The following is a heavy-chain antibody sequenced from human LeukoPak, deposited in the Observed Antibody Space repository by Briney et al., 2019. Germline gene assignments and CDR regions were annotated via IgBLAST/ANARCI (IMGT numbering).Heavy chain of an antibody. D-gene: IGHD1-26*01. J-gene: IGHJ4*02. Sequence: GGSLRLSCAASGFTFSSYWMNWGRQAPGKGLEWVANIKQDGSEKYYVDSVKGRFTISRDNAKNSLYLQMNSLRAEDTAVYYCARDKIVGATHFDYWGQGALVTVSS. V-gene: IGHV3-7*01. CDR1: GFTFSSYW. CDR3: ARDKIVGATHFDY. CDR2: IKQDGSEK.